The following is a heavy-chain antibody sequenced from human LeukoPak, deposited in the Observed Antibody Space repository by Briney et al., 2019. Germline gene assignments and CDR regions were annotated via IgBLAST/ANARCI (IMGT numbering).Heavy chain of an antibody. Sequence: ASVKVSCKASGYTFTSYGISWVRRAPGQGLEWMGWISAYNGDTNYAQKFQGRVTMTTDTSTSTAYMDLMSLRSDDTAVYYCARGGYYGSGSFPDYWGQGTLVTVSS. CDR3: ARGGYYGSGSFPDY. D-gene: IGHD3-10*01. J-gene: IGHJ4*02. CDR2: ISAYNGDT. V-gene: IGHV1-18*01. CDR1: GYTFTSYG.